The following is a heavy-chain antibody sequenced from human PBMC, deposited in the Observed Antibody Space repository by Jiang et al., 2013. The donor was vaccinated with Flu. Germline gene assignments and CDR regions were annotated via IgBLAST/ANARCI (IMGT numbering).Heavy chain of an antibody. Sequence: GPGLVKPSETLSLICSVSGVSISSSGHYWGWIRQPPGKGPEWIGSVYYSGVTYYNPSLKSRVTISVDTSKNHLSLKLSSVTAADTAVFYCVRPLLQYDGSGHPTFYFDYWGQGILVTVSS. CDR2: VYYSGVT. CDR3: VRPLLQYDGSGHPTFYFDY. V-gene: IGHV4-39*02. J-gene: IGHJ4*02. D-gene: IGHD3-22*01. CDR1: GVSISSSGHY.